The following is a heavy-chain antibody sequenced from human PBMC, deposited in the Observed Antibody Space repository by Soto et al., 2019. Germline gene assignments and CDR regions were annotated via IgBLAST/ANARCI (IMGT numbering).Heavy chain of an antibody. Sequence: GGSLRLSCAASGFTVSSNYMSWVRQAPGKGLEWVSVIYSGGSTYYADSVKGRFTISRDNSKNTLYLQINSLRAEDTAVYYCARGLYSGWHYFDYWGQGTLVT. D-gene: IGHD5-12*01. CDR2: IYSGGST. V-gene: IGHV3-66*01. J-gene: IGHJ4*02. CDR3: ARGLYSGWHYFDY. CDR1: GFTVSSNY.